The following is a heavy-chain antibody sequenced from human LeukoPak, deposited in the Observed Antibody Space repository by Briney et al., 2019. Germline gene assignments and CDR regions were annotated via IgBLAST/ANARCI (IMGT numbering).Heavy chain of an antibody. Sequence: AAVRISCKASGYTFTKYHMHWMREAPGQGRGWVGMINLSGGSTSLAQKLQGRVTMTTDTATSTAYMELRSLRADDTAVYYCARETSSSWYNHFDYWGQGTLVTVSS. CDR2: INLSGGST. CDR3: ARETSSSWYNHFDY. J-gene: IGHJ4*02. CDR1: GYTFTKYH. D-gene: IGHD6-13*01. V-gene: IGHV1-46*01.